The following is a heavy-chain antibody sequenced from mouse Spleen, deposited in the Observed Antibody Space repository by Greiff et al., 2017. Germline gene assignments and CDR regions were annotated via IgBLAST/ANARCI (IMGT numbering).Heavy chain of an antibody. Sequence: QVQLQQSGAELARPGASVKLSCKASGYTFTSYGISWVKQRTGQGLEWIGEIYPRSGNTYYNEKFKGKATLTADKSSSTAYMELRSLTSEDSAVYFCAREGIYYGYDGYAMDYWGQGTSVTVSS. D-gene: IGHD2-2*01. V-gene: IGHV1-81*01. CDR2: IYPRSGNT. J-gene: IGHJ4*01. CDR3: AREGIYYGYDGYAMDY. CDR1: GYTFTSYG.